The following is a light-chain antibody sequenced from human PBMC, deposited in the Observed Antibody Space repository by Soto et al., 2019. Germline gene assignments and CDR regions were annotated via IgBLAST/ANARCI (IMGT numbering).Light chain of an antibody. Sequence: EIVWTQSPATLSLSPGARAHLSCRASQSVSSYLAWYQKKPGQDPRILIYDASNRATGIPARFSGSGSGTDFNLTISSLLSEDFAVYYCHQYYKWTLTFGGGTKVDIK. V-gene: IGKV3-11*01. CDR1: QSVSSY. CDR3: HQYYKWTLT. J-gene: IGKJ4*01. CDR2: DAS.